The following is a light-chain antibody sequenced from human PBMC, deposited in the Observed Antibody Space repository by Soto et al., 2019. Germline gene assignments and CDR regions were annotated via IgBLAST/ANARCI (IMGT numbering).Light chain of an antibody. Sequence: IVRTQSPATLSVSPGEGSTLSCLASQSVSSYLAWYQQKPGQAPRLLIYDASNRATGIPARFSGSGSGTDFTLTISSLEPEDFAVYYCQQRGNWPPITFGQGTKVEIK. CDR2: DAS. CDR3: QQRGNWPPIT. J-gene: IGKJ1*01. V-gene: IGKV3-11*01. CDR1: QSVSSY.